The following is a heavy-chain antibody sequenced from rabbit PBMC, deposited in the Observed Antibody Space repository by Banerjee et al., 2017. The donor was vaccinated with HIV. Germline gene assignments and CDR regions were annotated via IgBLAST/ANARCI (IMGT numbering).Heavy chain of an antibody. D-gene: IGHD4-2*01. CDR3: ARKYAGGTDATDF. J-gene: IGHJ4*01. Sequence: SFSSSYWICWVRQAPGKGLEWIACTNGGNGGVYYTTWAKGRFTTSKTSSTTVTLQMTSLTDADTATYFCARKYAGGTDATDFWGPGTLVTVS. CDR1: SFSSSYW. V-gene: IGHV1S45*01. CDR2: TNGGNGGV.